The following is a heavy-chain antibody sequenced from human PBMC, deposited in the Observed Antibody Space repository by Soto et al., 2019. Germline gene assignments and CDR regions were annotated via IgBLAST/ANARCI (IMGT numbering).Heavy chain of an antibody. J-gene: IGHJ4*02. CDR2: INTAKDNT. CDR1: GYTFTSYA. D-gene: IGHD6-13*01. V-gene: IGHV1-3*04. CDR3: ARGSSWAHFDY. Sequence: QVQLVQSGAEVKKPGASVKVSCKPSGYTFTSYAIHWVRHAPGQGLEWMGWINTAKDNTQYSQNYQGRVTITRDTSASIVHMEVSSLRSEDTAVYYCARGSSWAHFDYWGQGTLVTVSS.